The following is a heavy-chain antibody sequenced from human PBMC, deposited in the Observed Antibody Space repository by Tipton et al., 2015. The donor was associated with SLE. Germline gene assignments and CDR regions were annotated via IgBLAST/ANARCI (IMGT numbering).Heavy chain of an antibody. CDR3: ARDRDLWSGNDAFDI. CDR1: GFLVRVNY. D-gene: IGHD3-3*01. Sequence: RSLRLSCAASGFLVRVNYMSWVRQAPGKGLEWVAVISYDGSNKYYADSVKGRFTVSRANSKNTVFLLMNSLRTEDTAVYYCARDRDLWSGNDAFDIWGQGTMVTVSS. J-gene: IGHJ3*02. CDR2: ISYDGSNK. V-gene: IGHV3-30*03.